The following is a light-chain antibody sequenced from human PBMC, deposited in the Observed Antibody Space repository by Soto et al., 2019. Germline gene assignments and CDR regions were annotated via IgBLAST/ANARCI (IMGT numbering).Light chain of an antibody. Sequence: EIVMTQSPATLSVSPGGRATLSCRASQSISDTLAWYQQKPGQAPRLLIHGASTRAPGFPARFSGSGSGTDFTLTISSLQSEDFALYYCQQYGNSPLTFGGGTKVDIK. CDR3: QQYGNSPLT. V-gene: IGKV3-15*01. CDR1: QSISDT. CDR2: GAS. J-gene: IGKJ4*01.